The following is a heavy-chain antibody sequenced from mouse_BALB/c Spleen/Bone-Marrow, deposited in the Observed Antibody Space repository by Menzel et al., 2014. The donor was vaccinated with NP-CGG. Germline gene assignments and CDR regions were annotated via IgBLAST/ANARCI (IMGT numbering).Heavy chain of an antibody. V-gene: IGHV5-6-5*01. CDR2: ISGGGNS. Sequence: DVQLVESGGGLVKPGGSLKLSCAASGFSFSSYAVSWVRQTPEKRLEWVAPISGGGNSYHSDNMKGRFTISRDNARNILYLEMSSLRSEDTAMYYCARARGVTTATPYYFDYWGQGTALTVSS. D-gene: IGHD1-2*01. CDR1: GFSFSSYA. CDR3: ARARGVTTATPYYFDY. J-gene: IGHJ2*01.